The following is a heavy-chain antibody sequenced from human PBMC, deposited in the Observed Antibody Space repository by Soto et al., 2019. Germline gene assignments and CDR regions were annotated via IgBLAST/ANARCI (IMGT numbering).Heavy chain of an antibody. CDR1: GFTFSSYD. V-gene: IGHV3-30*18. CDR2: ISYDGNNK. CDR3: AKLITMVRGVIMDAFDI. J-gene: IGHJ3*02. D-gene: IGHD3-10*01. Sequence: QVQLVESGGGVVQPGRSLRLSCAASGFTFSSYDIHWVRQAPGKGLEWVALISYDGNNKYYADSVKGQFTISRDNSKNTLYLQMNSLRAEDTAVYYCAKLITMVRGVIMDAFDIWGQGTMVTVSS.